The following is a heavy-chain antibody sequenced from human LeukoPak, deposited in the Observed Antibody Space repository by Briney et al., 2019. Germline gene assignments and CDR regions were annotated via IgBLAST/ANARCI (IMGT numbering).Heavy chain of an antibody. CDR1: GFTFSSYA. CDR3: ARVGCSGGSCYMYYFDY. Sequence: PGRSLRLSCAAPGFTFSSYAMHWVRQAPGKGLEWVAVISYDGRKKYYADSVKGRFTISRDNSKNTLYLQMNSLRAEDTAVYYCARVGCSGGSCYMYYFDYWGQGTLVTVSS. CDR2: ISYDGRKK. D-gene: IGHD2-15*01. V-gene: IGHV3-30*04. J-gene: IGHJ4*02.